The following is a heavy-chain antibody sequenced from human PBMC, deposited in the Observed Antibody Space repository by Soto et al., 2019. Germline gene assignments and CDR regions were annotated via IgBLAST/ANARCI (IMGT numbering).Heavy chain of an antibody. J-gene: IGHJ4*02. V-gene: IGHV4-59*01. CDR2: IYYSGST. D-gene: IGHD3-22*01. CDR3: ARVGYYDSSRYLDY. Sequence: SETLSLTCTVSGGSISSYYWNWIRQPPGKGLEWIGYIYYSGSTNYNPSLKSRVTISVDTSKNQFSLKLSSVTAADTAVYYCARVGYYDSSRYLDYWGQGTLVTVSS. CDR1: GGSISSYY.